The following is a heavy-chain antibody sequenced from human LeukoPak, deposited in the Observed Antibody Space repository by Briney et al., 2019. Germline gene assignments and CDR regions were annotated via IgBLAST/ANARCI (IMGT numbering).Heavy chain of an antibody. CDR3: AKGISNWANLDY. D-gene: IGHD7-27*01. CDR2: SRPDEDDK. V-gene: IGHV3-30*02. J-gene: IGHJ4*01. Sequence: SGGSLRLSCVASEFSLSTYGLYWVRQAPGKGLDWVAFSRPDEDDKYYADSVKGRFTISRDNSQNTLYLQMTSLRVDDTAVYYCAKGISNWANLDYWGHGTLVTVSS. CDR1: EFSLSTYG.